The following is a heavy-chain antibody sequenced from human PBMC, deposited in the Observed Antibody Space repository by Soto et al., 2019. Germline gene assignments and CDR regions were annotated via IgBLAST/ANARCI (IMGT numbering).Heavy chain of an antibody. Sequence: ASVKVSCKVSGYTLAELSMHWVRQAPGKGLEWMGGFDPEDGETIYAQKFQGRVTMTEDTSTDTAYMELSSLRSEDTAVYYCATGVATIRIWYYFDYWGQGTLVTVSS. CDR1: GYTLAELS. CDR3: ATGVATIRIWYYFDY. CDR2: FDPEDGET. J-gene: IGHJ4*02. D-gene: IGHD5-12*01. V-gene: IGHV1-24*01.